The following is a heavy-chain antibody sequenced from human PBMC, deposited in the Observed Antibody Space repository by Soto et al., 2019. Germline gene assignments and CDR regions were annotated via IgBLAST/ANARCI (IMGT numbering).Heavy chain of an antibody. D-gene: IGHD6-13*01. CDR1: GGTFSSYT. V-gene: IGHV1-69*02. CDR3: ATLMAATNWFDP. J-gene: IGHJ5*02. CDR2: IIPILGIA. Sequence: ASVKVSCKASGGTFSSYTISWVRQAPGQGLEWMGRIIPILGIANYAQKFQGRVTITADKSTSTAYMELSSLRSEDTAVYYCATLMAATNWFDPWGQGTLVTVSS.